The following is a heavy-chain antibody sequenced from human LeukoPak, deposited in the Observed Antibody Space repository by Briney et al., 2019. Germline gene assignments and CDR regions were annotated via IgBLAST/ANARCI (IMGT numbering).Heavy chain of an antibody. D-gene: IGHD6-19*01. V-gene: IGHV1-69*05. J-gene: IGHJ3*02. Sequence: VASVKVSCKASGGTFSSYAISWVRQAPGQGLEWMGGIIPIFGTANYAQKFQGRVTITTDESTSTAYMELSSLRSEDTAVYYCAGGQGLPWLLRAFDIWGQGTMVTVSS. CDR1: GGTFSSYA. CDR2: IIPIFGTA. CDR3: AGGQGLPWLLRAFDI.